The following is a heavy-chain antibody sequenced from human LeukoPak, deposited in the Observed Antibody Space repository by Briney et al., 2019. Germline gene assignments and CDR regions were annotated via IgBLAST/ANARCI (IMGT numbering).Heavy chain of an antibody. CDR3: APSRGLDMIFND. CDR2: ISGSGDII. Sequence: GGSLRLSCAASGFIFSSYAMTWVRQVPGKGLEWVSSISGSGDIIYYADSVKGRFTISRDNSKNTLHVQMNSLRAEDTAVYYCAPSRGLDMIFNDWGQGTLVTVSS. J-gene: IGHJ4*02. D-gene: IGHD2-2*03. CDR1: GFIFSSYA. V-gene: IGHV3-23*01.